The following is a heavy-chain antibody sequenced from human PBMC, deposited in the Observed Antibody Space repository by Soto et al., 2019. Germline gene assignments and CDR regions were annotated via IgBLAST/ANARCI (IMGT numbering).Heavy chain of an antibody. V-gene: IGHV4-59*13. CDR2: IYYSGST. Sequence: PSETLSLTCTVSGASISSYYWCWIGQPPGKGLEWIGYIYYSGSTNYNPSLKSRVTISVHTPKNQFSLKLTSVTAADTAGYYGARGVATIGPWGQGTLVTVAS. D-gene: IGHD5-12*01. CDR1: GASISSYY. J-gene: IGHJ5*02. CDR3: ARGVATIGP.